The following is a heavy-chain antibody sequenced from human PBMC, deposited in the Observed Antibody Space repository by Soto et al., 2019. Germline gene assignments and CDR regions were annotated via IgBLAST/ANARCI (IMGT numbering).Heavy chain of an antibody. D-gene: IGHD3-16*01. J-gene: IGHJ4*02. CDR3: VKNRGSFDV. CDR2: ISGRGGST. CDR1: GFIYSTND. V-gene: IGHV3-23*01. Sequence: GSLRLSCAASGFIYSTNDMTWVRQAPGKGLEWVSTISGRGGSTSYADSVKGRFTISRDNSMNTLYLQMNNVRAEDTALYYCVKNRGSFDVWGQGTLVTVSS.